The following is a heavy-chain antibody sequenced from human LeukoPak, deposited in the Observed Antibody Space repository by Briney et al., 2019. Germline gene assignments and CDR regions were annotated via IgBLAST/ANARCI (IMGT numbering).Heavy chain of an antibody. CDR3: ARQTRIVVVPAALDY. CDR1: GFTFSSYA. V-gene: IGHV3-64*01. D-gene: IGHD2-2*01. J-gene: IGHJ4*02. Sequence: GGSLRHSCAASGFTFSSYAMHWVRQAPGKGLEYVSAISSNGGSTYYANSVKGRFTISRDNSKNTLYLQMGSLRAEDMAVYYCARQTRIVVVPAALDYWGQGTLVTVSS. CDR2: ISSNGGST.